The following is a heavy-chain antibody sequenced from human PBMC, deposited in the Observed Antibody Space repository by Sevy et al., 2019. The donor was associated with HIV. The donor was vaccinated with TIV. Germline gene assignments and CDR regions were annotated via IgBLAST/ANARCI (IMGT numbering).Heavy chain of an antibody. CDR1: GYTFTSYG. Sequence: ASVKVSCKASGYTFTSYGISWVRQAPGQGLEWMGWISAYNGNTNYGQKLQGRVTMTTDTSTSTAYMELRSLRSDDTAVYYCAREGGPGIAVACTVAFDIRGQGTMVTVSS. CDR3: AREGGPGIAVACTVAFDI. V-gene: IGHV1-18*04. J-gene: IGHJ3*02. D-gene: IGHD6-19*01. CDR2: ISAYNGNT.